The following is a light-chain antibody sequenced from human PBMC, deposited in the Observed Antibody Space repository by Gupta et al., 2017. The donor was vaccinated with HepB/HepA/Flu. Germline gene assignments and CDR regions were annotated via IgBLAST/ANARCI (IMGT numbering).Light chain of an antibody. Sequence: AIQLTQSPSSLSASVGDRGTITCRASQGISSALAWYQQKPGKPPKLLIFETSSLESEVSSRFSGSGSGTDFTLTISSLQPEDFATYYCQQFYNGVTFGGGTKVEIK. CDR2: ETS. CDR1: QGISSA. CDR3: QQFYNGVT. J-gene: IGKJ4*01. V-gene: IGKV1D-13*01.